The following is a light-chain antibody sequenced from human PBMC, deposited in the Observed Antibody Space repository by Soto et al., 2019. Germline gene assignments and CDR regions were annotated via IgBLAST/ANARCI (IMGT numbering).Light chain of an antibody. CDR1: QSVSSN. CDR3: QQYNNSPRT. V-gene: IGKV3-15*01. J-gene: IGKJ1*01. CDR2: VAS. Sequence: EIVMTQSPATLSVSPGERVTLSCRASQSVSSNLAWYQQKPGQAPRLLIYVASTRATGIPARFSGSGSGTEFTLTISSLQPEDFAVYYCQQYNNSPRTFGQGTKVEIK.